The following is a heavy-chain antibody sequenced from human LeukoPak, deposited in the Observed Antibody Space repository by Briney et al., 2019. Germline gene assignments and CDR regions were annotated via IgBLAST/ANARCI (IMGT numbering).Heavy chain of an antibody. J-gene: IGHJ4*02. D-gene: IGHD3-22*01. CDR2: ISSSGGGT. CDR1: GFTFKSYA. V-gene: IGHV3-23*01. Sequence: GGSLRLSCAASGFTFKSYAMTWVRQAPGKGLEGVSTISSSGGGTFYADSVKGRFTISRDNSKNTLYLQMNSLTVEDTAVYYCAKVMIAFNAFDYWGQGTLVTVSS. CDR3: AKVMIAFNAFDY.